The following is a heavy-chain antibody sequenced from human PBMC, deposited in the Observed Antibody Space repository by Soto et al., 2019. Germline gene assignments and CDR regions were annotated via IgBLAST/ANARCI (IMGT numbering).Heavy chain of an antibody. D-gene: IGHD4-17*01. V-gene: IGHV4-31*03. J-gene: IGHJ4*02. CDR3: ARPPATVTGTQHFDY. CDR2: IHYSGTT. CDR1: GASISSGDDY. Sequence: PSETLSLTCTVSGASISSGDDYWTWIRQHPGKGLEWIGYIHYSGTTYYNPSLKSRVTESVDTSKNQFSLKLSSATAADTAVYYCARPPATVTGTQHFDYWGQGTRVTVSS.